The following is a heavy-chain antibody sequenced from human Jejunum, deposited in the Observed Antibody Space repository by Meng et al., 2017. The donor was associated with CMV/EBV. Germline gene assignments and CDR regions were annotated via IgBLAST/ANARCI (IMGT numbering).Heavy chain of an antibody. CDR1: GFTISNNY. J-gene: IGHJ4*01. CDR3: ARDSMMGY. V-gene: IGHV3-53*01. CDR2: IFNDGRT. Sequence: VQWWGSGGVLIQPGGSLRLSCAASGFTISNNYMNWVRQAPGKGLEWVSIIFNDGRTFYADSVKGRFTISRDNSQNTLYLQMNSLRAEDTAVYYCARDSMMGYWGQGTLVTVSS. D-gene: IGHD2/OR15-2a*01.